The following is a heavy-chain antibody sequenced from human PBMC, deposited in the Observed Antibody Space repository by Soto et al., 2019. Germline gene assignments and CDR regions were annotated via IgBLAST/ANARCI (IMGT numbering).Heavy chain of an antibody. Sequence: GGSLRLSCAASGFTFSSYAMSWVRQAPGKGLEWVSAISGSGGSTYYADSVKGRFTISRDNSKNTLYLQMNSLRAEDTAVYYCAKARAGYCSGGSCRTFDYWGQGTLVTVSS. CDR3: AKARAGYCSGGSCRTFDY. CDR1: GFTFSSYA. D-gene: IGHD2-15*01. V-gene: IGHV3-23*01. CDR2: ISGSGGST. J-gene: IGHJ4*02.